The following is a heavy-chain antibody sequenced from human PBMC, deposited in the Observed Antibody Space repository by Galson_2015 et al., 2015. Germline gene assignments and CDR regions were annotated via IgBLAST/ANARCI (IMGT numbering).Heavy chain of an antibody. V-gene: IGHV3-48*03. CDR3: ARLRRDGCNFPIPDV. D-gene: IGHD5-24*01. CDR2: ISSSGSTI. Sequence: SLRLSCAASGFTFSSYEMNWVRQAPGKGLEWVSYISSSGSTIYYADSVKGRFTISRDNAKNSLYLQMNSLRAEDTAVYYCARLRRDGCNFPIPDVWGKGTTVTVSS. J-gene: IGHJ6*04. CDR1: GFTFSSYE.